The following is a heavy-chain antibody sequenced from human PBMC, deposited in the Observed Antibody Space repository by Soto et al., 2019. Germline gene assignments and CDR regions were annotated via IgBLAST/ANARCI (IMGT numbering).Heavy chain of an antibody. D-gene: IGHD3-10*01. Sequence: ASVKVSCKASGYTFTSYGISWVRQAPGQGLEWMGWISAYNGNTNYAQKLQGRVTMTTDTSTSTAYMELRSLRSDDTAVYYCARISQRGVNPLGYYYYYYMDVWGKGTTVTVSS. CDR3: ARISQRGVNPLGYYYYYYMDV. CDR2: ISAYNGNT. V-gene: IGHV1-18*01. CDR1: GYTFTSYG. J-gene: IGHJ6*03.